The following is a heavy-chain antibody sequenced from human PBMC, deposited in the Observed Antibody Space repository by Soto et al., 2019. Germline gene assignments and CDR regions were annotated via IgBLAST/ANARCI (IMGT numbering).Heavy chain of an antibody. CDR3: AKDVEAYSSGGHDY. V-gene: IGHV3-23*01. Sequence: GGSLRLSCAASGFTFSSYAMSWVRQAPGKGLEWVSAISGSGGSTYYADSVKGRFTISRDNSKNTLYLQMNSLRAEDTAVYYCAKDVEAYSSGGHDYWGQGTLVTVSS. J-gene: IGHJ4*02. CDR2: ISGSGGST. CDR1: GFTFSSYA. D-gene: IGHD6-19*01.